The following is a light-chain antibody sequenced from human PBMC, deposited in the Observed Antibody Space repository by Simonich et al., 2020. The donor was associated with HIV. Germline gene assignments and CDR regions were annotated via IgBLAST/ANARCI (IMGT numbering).Light chain of an antibody. Sequence: DIQMTQSPSTLSASVGDRVTITCRASQSINNWLAWYQQKPGKAPKVLIYDASTLESGVPSRFSGSGSGTDFTLTISSLQPEDFATYFCQQFNSNPRTFGQGTRLEIK. J-gene: IGKJ5*01. CDR3: QQFNSNPRT. CDR2: DAS. V-gene: IGKV1-5*01. CDR1: QSINNW.